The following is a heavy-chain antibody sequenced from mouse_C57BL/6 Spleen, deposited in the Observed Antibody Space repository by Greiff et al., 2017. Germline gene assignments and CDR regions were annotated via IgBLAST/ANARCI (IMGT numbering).Heavy chain of an antibody. CDR1: GFSLTSYG. V-gene: IGHV2-2*01. D-gene: IGHD2-1*01. Sequence: VKLVESGPGLVQPSQSLSITCTVSGFSLTSYGVHWVRQSPGKGLEWLGVIWSGGSTDYNAAFISRLSISKDNSKSQVFFKMNSLQADDTAIYYCARIEGGNYDYFDYWGQGSTLTVSS. CDR2: IWSGGST. CDR3: ARIEGGNYDYFDY. J-gene: IGHJ2*01.